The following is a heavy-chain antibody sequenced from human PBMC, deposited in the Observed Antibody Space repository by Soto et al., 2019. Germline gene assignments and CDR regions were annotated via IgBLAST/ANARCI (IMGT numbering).Heavy chain of an antibody. CDR3: AKDMRYSSSWYYFDY. Sequence: PGGSLRLSCAASGFTFDGYAMHWVRQAPGKGLEWVSGISWNSGSIGYADSVKGRFTISRDNAKNSLYLQMNSLRAEDTALYYCAKDMRYSSSWYYFDYWGQGTLVTVSS. CDR1: GFTFDGYA. V-gene: IGHV3-9*01. J-gene: IGHJ4*02. D-gene: IGHD6-13*01. CDR2: ISWNSGSI.